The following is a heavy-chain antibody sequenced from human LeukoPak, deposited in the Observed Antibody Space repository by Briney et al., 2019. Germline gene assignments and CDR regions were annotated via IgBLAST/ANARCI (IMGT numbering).Heavy chain of an antibody. D-gene: IGHD2-2*01. CDR3: ARDCSSTSCMYV. CDR1: GFTFSSHW. J-gene: IGHJ6*03. V-gene: IGHV3-7*01. CDR2: IKQDGSEK. Sequence: GGSLRLSRAASGFTFSSHWMSWVRQAPGKGLEWVANIKQDGSEKYYVDSVKGRFTISRDNAKNSLYLQMNSLRAEDTAMYYCARDCSSTSCMYVWGKGTTVTVSS.